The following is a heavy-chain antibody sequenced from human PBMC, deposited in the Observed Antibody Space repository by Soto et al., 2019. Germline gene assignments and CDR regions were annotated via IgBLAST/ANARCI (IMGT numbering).Heavy chain of an antibody. V-gene: IGHV3-74*01. Sequence: EVQLVESGGGLVQPGGSLSLSCAASGFTFSSYWMHWVRKAPGGGLVWVSRINTDGSTRSYADSVKGRFTISRDNAKNTLFLQMNSLRPEDTAVYYCARVAYGAYHFDYWGQGTLVT. CDR2: INTDGSTR. CDR3: ARVAYGAYHFDY. J-gene: IGHJ4*02. CDR1: GFTFSSYW. D-gene: IGHD2-21*01.